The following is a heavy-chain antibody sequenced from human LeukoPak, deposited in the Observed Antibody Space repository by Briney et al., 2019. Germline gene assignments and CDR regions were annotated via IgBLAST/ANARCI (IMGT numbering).Heavy chain of an antibody. J-gene: IGHJ4*02. D-gene: IGHD1-26*01. CDR2: IYSGGST. CDR3: ARDHSGGATYYFDY. V-gene: IGHV3-66*02. CDR1: GFTVSSNY. Sequence: GGSLRLSCAASGFTVSSNYMSWVRQAPGKGLEWVSVIYSGGSTYYADSVKGRFTTSRDNAKNTLYLQMNSLRAEDTAVYYCARDHSGGATYYFDYWGQGTLVSVSS.